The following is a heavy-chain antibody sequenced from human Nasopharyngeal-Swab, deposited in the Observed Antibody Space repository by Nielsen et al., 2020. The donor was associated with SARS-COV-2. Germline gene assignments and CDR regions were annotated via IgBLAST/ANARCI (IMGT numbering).Heavy chain of an antibody. CDR2: ISSDESTT. CDR1: GLTFTNSW. J-gene: IGHJ4*02. Sequence: GESLKISCAASGLTFTNSWMSWVRQAPGKGLVWVSGISSDESTTTYADSVKGRFTISRDNTKNTLYLQMNSLRAEDTAVYYCARDSPWQELDYWGQGTLVTVSS. CDR3: ARDSPWQELDY. D-gene: IGHD1-1*01. V-gene: IGHV3-74*01.